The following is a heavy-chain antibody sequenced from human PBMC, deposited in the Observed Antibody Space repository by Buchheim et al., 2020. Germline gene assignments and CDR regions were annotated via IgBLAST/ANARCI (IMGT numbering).Heavy chain of an antibody. CDR2: IRYDGSNK. Sequence: QVQLVESGGGVVQPGRSLRLSCAASGFTFSSYGMHWVRQAPGKGLEWVAFIRYDGSNKYYADSVKGRFTISRDNSKNKLYLQMNSLRAEDTAVYYCAKAPDDYYDSSGYLWGQGTL. CDR1: GFTFSSYG. V-gene: IGHV3-30*02. J-gene: IGHJ4*02. D-gene: IGHD3-22*01. CDR3: AKAPDDYYDSSGYL.